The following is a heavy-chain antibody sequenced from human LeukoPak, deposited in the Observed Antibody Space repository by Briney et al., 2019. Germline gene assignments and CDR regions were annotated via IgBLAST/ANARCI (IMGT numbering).Heavy chain of an antibody. V-gene: IGHV3-30*18. CDR3: VKDLVSLLGDTDY. CDR2: ISYDGSTK. J-gene: IGHJ4*02. CDR1: GFTFSSYG. D-gene: IGHD3-16*01. Sequence: PGGSLRLSCAASGFTFSSYGIHWVRQAPGKGLEWVAAISYDGSTKYYADSVKGRFTISRDNSKNTLYVQMNRLRAEDTAVYYCVKDLVSLLGDTDYWGQGTLVIVSS.